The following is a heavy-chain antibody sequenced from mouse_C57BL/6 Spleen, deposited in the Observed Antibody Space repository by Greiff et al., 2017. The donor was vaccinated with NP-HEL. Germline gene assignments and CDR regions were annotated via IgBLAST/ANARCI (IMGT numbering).Heavy chain of an antibody. CDR3: ARSSREGAMDY. V-gene: IGHV1-42*01. CDR1: GYSFTGYY. CDR2: INPSTGGT. Sequence: VQLQQSGPELVKPGAPVKISCKASGYSFTGYYMNWVKQSPEKSLEWIGEINPSTGGTTYNQKFKAKATLTVDKSSSTAYMQLKSLTSEDSAVYYCARSSREGAMDYWGQGTSVTVSS. J-gene: IGHJ4*01.